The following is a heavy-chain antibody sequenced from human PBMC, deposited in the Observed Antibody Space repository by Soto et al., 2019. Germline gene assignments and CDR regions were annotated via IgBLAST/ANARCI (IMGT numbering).Heavy chain of an antibody. CDR1: GFSFSDSY. CDR3: GRGGGGGLFDP. Sequence: GGSLRLSCASSGFSFSDSYMSWIRQAPGKGLEWISYISARSTFRDYADSVKGRFTISRDSVRNSLYWQMNNLTAEDTGVYYCGRGGGGGLFDPWGQGSVVTVSS. J-gene: IGHJ5*02. CDR2: ISARSTFR. V-gene: IGHV3-11*06. D-gene: IGHD2-21*01.